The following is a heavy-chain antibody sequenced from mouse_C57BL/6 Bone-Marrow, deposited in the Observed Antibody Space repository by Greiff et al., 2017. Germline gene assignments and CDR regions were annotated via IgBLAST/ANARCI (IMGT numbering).Heavy chain of an antibody. Sequence: LQESGPGLVKPSQSLFLTCSITGFPITSGYYWIWIRQSPGKPLEWMGYITHSGETFYNPSLQSPISITRETSKNQFFLHLNSVTTEDTAMYYCAGDRGTGYWGQGTTLTVSS. J-gene: IGHJ2*01. CDR1: GFPITSGYY. CDR3: AGDRGTGY. CDR2: ITHSGET. D-gene: IGHD3-3*01. V-gene: IGHV12-3*01.